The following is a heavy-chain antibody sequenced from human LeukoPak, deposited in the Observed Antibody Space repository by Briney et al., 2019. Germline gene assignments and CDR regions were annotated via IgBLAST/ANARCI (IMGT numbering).Heavy chain of an antibody. V-gene: IGHV1-69*06. J-gene: IGHJ4*02. D-gene: IGHD3-10*01. CDR3: ASRSGSYSIDY. CDR2: IIPIFGTA. CDR1: GGTFSSYA. Sequence: SVKVSCKASGGTFSSYAISWVRQAPGRGLEWMGGIIPIFGTANYAQKFQGRVTITADKSTSTAYMELSSLRSEDTAVYYCASRSGSYSIDYWGQGTLVTVSS.